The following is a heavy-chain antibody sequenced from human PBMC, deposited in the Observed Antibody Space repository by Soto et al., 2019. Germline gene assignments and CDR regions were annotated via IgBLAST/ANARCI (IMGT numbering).Heavy chain of an antibody. CDR1: GFSFDDYA. CDR3: AKSTGGTANGMGV. V-gene: IGHV3-9*01. CDR2: ISWNSGTI. J-gene: IGHJ6*02. Sequence: EVQVVESGGGLVQPGRCLRLSCAASGFSFDDYAMHWVRQAPGKGLEWVSGISWNSGTIGYADSVKGRFTISRDNAKNSLYLQMNSLRAEDTALYYCAKSTGGTANGMGVWGQGTTVTVSS. D-gene: IGHD2-8*02.